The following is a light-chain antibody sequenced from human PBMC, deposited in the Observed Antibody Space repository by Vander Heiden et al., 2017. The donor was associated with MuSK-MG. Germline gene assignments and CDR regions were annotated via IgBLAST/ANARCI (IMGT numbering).Light chain of an antibody. Sequence: ETELPQSPAPLSASPGARVTLSCRASQTIHSNLAWYQQKPGQAPRLLIYGASSRATGLQARISGRGYGTEFTLTISSLQSEDFAVYYCQHYNDGHPSLAFGGGTKVEIK. V-gene: IGKV3-15*01. CDR1: QTIHSN. CDR3: QHYNDGHPSLA. J-gene: IGKJ4*01. CDR2: GAS.